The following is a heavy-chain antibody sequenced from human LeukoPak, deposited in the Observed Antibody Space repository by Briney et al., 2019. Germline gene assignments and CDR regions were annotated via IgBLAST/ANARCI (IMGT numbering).Heavy chain of an antibody. CDR2: ISSSGSTI. CDR1: GFTFSSYE. J-gene: IGHJ6*02. D-gene: IGHD4-23*01. Sequence: GGSLRLSCAASGFTFSSYEMNWVRQAPGKGLEWVSYISSSGSTIYYADSVKGRFTISRDNAKNSLYLQMNSLRAEDTAVYYCAGDSDYGGNSVWYYYGMDVWGQGTTVTVSS. V-gene: IGHV3-48*03. CDR3: AGDSDYGGNSVWYYYGMDV.